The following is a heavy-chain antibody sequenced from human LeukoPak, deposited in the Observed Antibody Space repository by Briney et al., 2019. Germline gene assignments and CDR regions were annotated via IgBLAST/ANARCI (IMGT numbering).Heavy chain of an antibody. CDR3: ARDDTTSGYYEFGY. D-gene: IGHD5-12*01. Sequence: PGGSLRLSCAASGFTFSSYSMNWVRQAPGKGLEWVSYISSSSSTIYYADSVKGRFTISRDISKNMLYLQMNSLRADDTAVYYCARDDTTSGYYEFGYWGQGTLVTVSS. J-gene: IGHJ4*02. CDR2: ISSSSSTI. V-gene: IGHV3-48*01. CDR1: GFTFSSYS.